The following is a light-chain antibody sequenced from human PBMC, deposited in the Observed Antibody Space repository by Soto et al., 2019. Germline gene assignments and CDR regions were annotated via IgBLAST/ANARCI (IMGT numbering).Light chain of an antibody. Sequence: EIVLTQSPATLSLSPGERATLSCRASQSVSNYLAWYQQKPGQAPRLLIYDASNRATGIPARFSGSGSGTDFTLIISSLEPEDFAVYYCRQRSSWPPTFGQGTKVEIK. V-gene: IGKV3-11*01. CDR2: DAS. CDR3: RQRSSWPPT. J-gene: IGKJ1*01. CDR1: QSVSNY.